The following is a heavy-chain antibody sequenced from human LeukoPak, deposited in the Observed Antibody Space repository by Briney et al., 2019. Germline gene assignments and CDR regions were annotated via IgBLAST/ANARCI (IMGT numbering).Heavy chain of an antibody. CDR3: ARAKITIFGVVIISYYFDY. CDR2: INWNGGST. Sequence: PGGSLRLSCAASGFTFDDYGMIWVRQAPGKGLEWVSGINWNGGSTGYADSVKGRFTISRDNAKNSLYLQMNSLRAEDTALYYCARAKITIFGVVIISYYFDYWGQGTLVTVSS. D-gene: IGHD3-3*01. CDR1: GFTFDDYG. J-gene: IGHJ4*02. V-gene: IGHV3-20*04.